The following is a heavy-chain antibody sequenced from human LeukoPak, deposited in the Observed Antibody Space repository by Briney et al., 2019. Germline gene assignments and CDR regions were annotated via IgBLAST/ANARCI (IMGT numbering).Heavy chain of an antibody. CDR3: AVEVVAWALDAFDI. Sequence: SETLSLTCAVYGGSFSGYYWSWIRQPPGKGLEWIGEINHSGSTNYNPSLKSRVTISVDTSKNQFSLKLSSVTAADTAVYYCAVEVVAWALDAFDIWGQGTMVTVSS. D-gene: IGHD2-15*01. CDR2: INHSGST. CDR1: GGSFSGYY. J-gene: IGHJ3*02. V-gene: IGHV4-34*01.